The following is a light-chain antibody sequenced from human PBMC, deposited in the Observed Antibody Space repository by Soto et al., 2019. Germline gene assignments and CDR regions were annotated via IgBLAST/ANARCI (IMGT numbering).Light chain of an antibody. J-gene: IGKJ2*01. CDR1: QSISSF. CDR3: QQHSSWPPYT. V-gene: IGKV3-11*01. Sequence: EIVLTQSPATLSLSPGERATLSCRASQSISSFLAWYQQKPGQTPRLLIYDASNRVTGIPTRFSGSGSGTDFTLTISNVEPEDFAVYYCQQHSSWPPYTFGQGTKLEIK. CDR2: DAS.